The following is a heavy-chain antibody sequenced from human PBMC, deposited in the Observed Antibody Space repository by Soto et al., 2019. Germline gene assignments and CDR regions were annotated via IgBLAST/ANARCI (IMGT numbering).Heavy chain of an antibody. CDR2: ISYDGGNK. D-gene: IGHD3-10*01. CDR3: AKSLGVRGEYGMGV. Sequence: QVQLVESGGGVVQPGRSLRLSCAASGFSFSSYDMHWVRQAPGKGLAWVAVISYDGGNKYYADSAKGRFTISRDNSKSSVSLQMSSLRAEDTAVFYCAKSLGVRGEYGMGVWGQGTTVTVSS. J-gene: IGHJ6*02. CDR1: GFSFSSYD. V-gene: IGHV3-30*18.